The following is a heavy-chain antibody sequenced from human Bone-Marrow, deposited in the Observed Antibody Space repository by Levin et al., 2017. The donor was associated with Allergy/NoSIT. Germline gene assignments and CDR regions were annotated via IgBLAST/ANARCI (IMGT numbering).Heavy chain of an antibody. Sequence: GGSLRLSCAASGFTFSSYSMNWVRQAPGKGLEWVSSISSSSSYIYYADSVKGRFTISRDNAKNSLYLQMNSLRAEDTAVYYCARDRITDYYYYGMDGWGQGTTVTVSS. CDR3: ARDRITDYYYYGMDG. CDR1: GFTFSSYS. V-gene: IGHV3-21*01. CDR2: ISSSSSYI. J-gene: IGHJ6*02.